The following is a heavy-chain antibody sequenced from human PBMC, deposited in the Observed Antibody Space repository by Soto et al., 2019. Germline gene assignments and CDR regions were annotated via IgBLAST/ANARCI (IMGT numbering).Heavy chain of an antibody. Sequence: GGSLRLSCASSGFTFSSYSMNWVRQAPGKGLEWVSSISSSSSYIYYADSVKGRFTISRDNAKNSLYLQMNSLRAEDTAVYYCARDRMRYCSSTSCYADYWGQGTLVTVSS. J-gene: IGHJ4*02. CDR3: ARDRMRYCSSTSCYADY. D-gene: IGHD2-2*01. CDR2: ISSSSSYI. CDR1: GFTFSSYS. V-gene: IGHV3-21*01.